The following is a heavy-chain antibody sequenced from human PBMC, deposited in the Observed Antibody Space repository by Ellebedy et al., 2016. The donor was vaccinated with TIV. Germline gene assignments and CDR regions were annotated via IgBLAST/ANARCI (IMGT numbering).Heavy chain of an antibody. CDR2: INAGNGNT. J-gene: IGHJ4*02. CDR3: ARGSDSAIPQFDY. CDR1: GYSFTSYA. Sequence: ASVKVSCKASGYSFTSYAIHWVRQAPGQRLEWMGWINAGNGNTKYSQKFQGRVTITRDTSASTAYMELSSLRSEDTAVYYCARGSDSAIPQFDYWGQGTLVTVSS. V-gene: IGHV1-3*01. D-gene: IGHD2-2*02.